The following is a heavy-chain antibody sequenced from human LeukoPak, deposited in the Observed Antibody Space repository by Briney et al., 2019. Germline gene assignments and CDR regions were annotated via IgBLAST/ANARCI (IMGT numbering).Heavy chain of an antibody. J-gene: IGHJ6*02. CDR3: ATTPDFWSGYITGIYYYYGMDV. Sequence: GGSLRLSCAASGFTFSSYAMHWVRQAPGKGLEWVAVISYDGSNKYYADSVKGRFTISRDNSKNTLYLQMNSLRAEDTAVYYCATTPDFWSGYITGIYYYYGMDVWGQGTTVTVSS. CDR1: GFTFSSYA. D-gene: IGHD3-3*01. CDR2: ISYDGSNK. V-gene: IGHV3-30*04.